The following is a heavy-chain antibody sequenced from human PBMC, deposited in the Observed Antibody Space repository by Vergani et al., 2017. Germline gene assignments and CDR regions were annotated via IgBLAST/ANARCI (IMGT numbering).Heavy chain of an antibody. V-gene: IGHV1-8*01. CDR3: ARVWFGELLFRRYYGMDV. CDR1: GYTFTSYD. Sequence: QVQLVQSGAEVKKPGASVKVSCKASGYTFTSYDINWVRQATGQGLEWMGWMNPNSGNTGYAQKFQGRVTMTRNTSISTAYMELSSLRSEDTAVYYCARVWFGELLFRRYYGMDVWGQGTTVTVSS. D-gene: IGHD3-10*01. J-gene: IGHJ6*02. CDR2: MNPNSGNT.